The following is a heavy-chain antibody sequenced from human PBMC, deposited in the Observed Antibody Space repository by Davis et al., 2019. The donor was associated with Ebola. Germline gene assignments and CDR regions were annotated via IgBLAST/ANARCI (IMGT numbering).Heavy chain of an antibody. Sequence: SETLSLTCAVYGGSFSGYYWSWIRQPPGKGLEWMGEINHSGSTNSNPSLKSRVTISVDTSKNQFSLKLSSVTAADTAGYYCARVGYYYDSSGYYRGAFDIWGQGTMVTVSS. CDR2: INHSGST. V-gene: IGHV4-34*01. CDR3: ARVGYYYDSSGYYRGAFDI. D-gene: IGHD3-22*01. J-gene: IGHJ3*02. CDR1: GGSFSGYY.